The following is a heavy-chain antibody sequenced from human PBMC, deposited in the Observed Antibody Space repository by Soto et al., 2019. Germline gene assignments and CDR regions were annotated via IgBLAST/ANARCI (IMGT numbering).Heavy chain of an antibody. Sequence: ASVKVSCKASGYTFTSYGISWVRQAPGQGLEWMGWISAYNGNTNYAQKLQGRVTITTDKSTSTAYMELSSLRSEDTAVYYCARGNSSSPAFDYWGQGTLVTVSS. D-gene: IGHD6-6*01. CDR1: GYTFTSYG. J-gene: IGHJ4*02. CDR2: ISAYNGNT. CDR3: ARGNSSSPAFDY. V-gene: IGHV1-18*01.